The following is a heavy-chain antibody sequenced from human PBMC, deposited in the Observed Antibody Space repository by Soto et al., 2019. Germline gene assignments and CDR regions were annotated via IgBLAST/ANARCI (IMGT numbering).Heavy chain of an antibody. CDR2: ISGSGGST. Sequence: EVQLLESGGGLVQPGGSLRLSCAASGFTFSSYAMSWVRQAPGKGLEWVSAISGSGGSTYYADSVKGRFTISRDNSKNTLYLQMNSLRAEDTAVYYCAKGGVYSWYGDLGYFDYWGQGTLVTVSS. V-gene: IGHV3-23*01. J-gene: IGHJ4*02. D-gene: IGHD3-10*01. CDR3: AKGGVYSWYGDLGYFDY. CDR1: GFTFSSYA.